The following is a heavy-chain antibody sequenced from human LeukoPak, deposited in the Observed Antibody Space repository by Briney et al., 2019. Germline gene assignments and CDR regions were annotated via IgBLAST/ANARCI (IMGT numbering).Heavy chain of an antibody. CDR3: ARGEYSYGYFGY. CDR2: INPNSGGT. Sequence: ASVKVSCKASGYTFTGYYIHWVRQAPGQGHEWMGGINPNSGGTNYAQKFQGRVTMTRDTYISTAYMELSSLRSDDTAVYYCARGEYSYGYFGYWGQGTLVTVSS. V-gene: IGHV1-2*02. J-gene: IGHJ4*02. D-gene: IGHD5-18*01. CDR1: GYTFTGYY.